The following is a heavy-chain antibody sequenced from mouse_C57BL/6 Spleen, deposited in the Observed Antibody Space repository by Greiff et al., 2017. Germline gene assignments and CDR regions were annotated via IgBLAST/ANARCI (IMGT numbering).Heavy chain of an antibody. J-gene: IGHJ3*01. CDR3: ARECYDAWFAY. D-gene: IGHD2-12*01. Sequence: QVQLQQPGAELVKPGASVKMSCKASGYTFTSYWITWVKQRPGQGLEWIGDIYPGSGSTNYNEKFKSKATLTVDTSSSTASMQLSSLTSEYSAVYYCARECYDAWFAYWGQGTLVTVSA. V-gene: IGHV1-55*01. CDR1: GYTFTSYW. CDR2: IYPGSGST.